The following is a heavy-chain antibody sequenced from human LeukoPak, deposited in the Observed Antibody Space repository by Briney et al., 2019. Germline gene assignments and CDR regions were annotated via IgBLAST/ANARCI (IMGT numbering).Heavy chain of an antibody. D-gene: IGHD2-2*01. J-gene: IGHJ3*02. CDR2: IRYDGSNK. CDR3: AKPIGYQLLGDAFDI. CDR1: GFTFSSYG. Sequence: GGSLRLSCAASGFTFSSYGMHWVRQAPGKGLEWVAFIRYDGSNKYYADSVKGRFTISRDNSKNTLYLQMNSLRAEDTAVYYCAKPIGYQLLGDAFDIWGQGTMVTVSS. V-gene: IGHV3-30*02.